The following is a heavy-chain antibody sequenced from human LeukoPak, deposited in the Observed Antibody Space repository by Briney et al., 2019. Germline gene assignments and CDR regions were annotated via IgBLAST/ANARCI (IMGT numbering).Heavy chain of an antibody. CDR3: ARDLVRGYSYGYGY. D-gene: IGHD5-18*01. V-gene: IGHV3-30*14. CDR1: GFTFNSYG. Sequence: GGSLRLSCVTSGFTFNSYGFYWVRQAPGKGLEWVAVISYDGSKRYYADSVKGRFTISRDNSKNTLYLQMNSLRAEDTAVYYCARDLVRGYSYGYGYWGQGTLVTVSS. J-gene: IGHJ4*02. CDR2: ISYDGSKR.